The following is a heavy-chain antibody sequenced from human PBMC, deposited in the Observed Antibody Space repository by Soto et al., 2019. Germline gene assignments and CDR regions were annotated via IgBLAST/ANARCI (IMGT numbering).Heavy chain of an antibody. J-gene: IGHJ5*02. V-gene: IGHV4-59*01. D-gene: IGHD6-13*01. CDR3: ARHIPNYSSSWYFDP. CDR1: GGSISSYY. Sequence: TSETLSLTCAVSGGSISSYYWGWIRQPPGKGLEWIGYIYYSGSTNYNPSLKSRVTISVDTSKNQFSLKLSSVTAADTAVYYCARHIPNYSSSWYFDPWGQGTLVTVSS. CDR2: IYYSGST.